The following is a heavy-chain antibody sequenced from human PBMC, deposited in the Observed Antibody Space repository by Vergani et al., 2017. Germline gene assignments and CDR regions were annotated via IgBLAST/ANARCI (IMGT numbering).Heavy chain of an antibody. V-gene: IGHV3-23*01. CDR1: GGSFSGYY. D-gene: IGHD3-3*01. Sequence: VQLQQWGAGLLKPSETLSLTCAVYGGSFSGYYWSWVRQAPGKGLEWVSAISGSGGSTYYADSVKGRFTISRDNSKNTLYLQMNSLRAEDTAVYYCARRAWAGYDFWSGYNWFDPWGQGTLVTVSS. CDR2: ISGSGGST. J-gene: IGHJ5*02. CDR3: ARRAWAGYDFWSGYNWFDP.